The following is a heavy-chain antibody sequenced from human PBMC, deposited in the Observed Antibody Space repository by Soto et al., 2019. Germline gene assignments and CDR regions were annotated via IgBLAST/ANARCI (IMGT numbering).Heavy chain of an antibody. Sequence: GGSLRLSCAASGFTFSSYSMNWVRQAPGKGLEWVSSISSSSSYIYYADSVKGRFPIPRDNAKNSLYLQMNSLRAEDTAVYYCARDQSGVGDLWFGESDAFDIWGQGTMVTVSS. D-gene: IGHD3-10*01. J-gene: IGHJ3*02. CDR2: ISSSSSYI. CDR1: GFTFSSYS. V-gene: IGHV3-21*01. CDR3: ARDQSGVGDLWFGESDAFDI.